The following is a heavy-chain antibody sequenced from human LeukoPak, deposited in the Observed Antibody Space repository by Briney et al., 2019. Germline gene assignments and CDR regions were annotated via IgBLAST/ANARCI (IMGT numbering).Heavy chain of an antibody. CDR2: IYYTGTT. CDR3: ASKSTDHGELRFDY. CDR1: GDSTNTYF. D-gene: IGHD4/OR15-4a*01. Sequence: SETLSLTCTISGDSTNTYFWSWIRQPPGKGLEWIGYIYYTGTTNYNPSLKSRVTISVDTSKNQFSRKVSSVTAADTGVYYCASKSTDHGELRFDYWGQGTLVTVSS. V-gene: IGHV4-59*01. J-gene: IGHJ4*02.